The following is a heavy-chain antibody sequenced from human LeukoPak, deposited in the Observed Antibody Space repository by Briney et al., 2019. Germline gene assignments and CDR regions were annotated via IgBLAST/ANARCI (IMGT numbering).Heavy chain of an antibody. CDR1: GGTFSSYA. CDR3: ARERYPILDHYYYGTDV. V-gene: IGHV1-69*04. D-gene: IGHD1-1*01. CDR2: IIPIFGIA. J-gene: IGHJ6*02. Sequence: SVKVSCKASGGTFSSYAISWVRQAPGQGLEWMGRIIPIFGIANYAQKFQGRVTITADKSTSTAYMELSSLRSEDTAVYYCARERYPILDHYYYGTDVWGQGTTVTVSS.